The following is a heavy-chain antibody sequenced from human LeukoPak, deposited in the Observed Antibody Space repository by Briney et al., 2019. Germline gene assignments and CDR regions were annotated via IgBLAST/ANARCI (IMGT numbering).Heavy chain of an antibody. J-gene: IGHJ6*03. V-gene: IGHV3-23*01. Sequence: PGGSLRLSCAASGFTFSSYAMSWVRQAPGKGLEWVSAISSSGGSTYYADSVKGRFTISRDNSKNTLYLQMNSLRDEDTAVYYCAKEGWLRLNPYYYYYMDVWGKGTTVTVSS. CDR1: GFTFSSYA. CDR3: AKEGWLRLNPYYYYYMDV. D-gene: IGHD5-12*01. CDR2: ISSSGGST.